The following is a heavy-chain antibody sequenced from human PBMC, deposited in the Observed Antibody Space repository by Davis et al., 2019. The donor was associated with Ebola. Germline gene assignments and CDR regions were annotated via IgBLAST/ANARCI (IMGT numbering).Heavy chain of an antibody. Sequence: GGSLRLSCAASGFTFSSYGMHWVRQAPGKGLEWVSAISSSGGSTYYADSVKGRFTISRDNAKNSLYLQMNSLRAEDTAVYYCARDRGITMVRGVTYGMDVWGQGTTVTVSS. CDR2: ISSSGGST. CDR1: GFTFSSYG. J-gene: IGHJ6*02. D-gene: IGHD3-10*01. V-gene: IGHV3-21*01. CDR3: ARDRGITMVRGVTYGMDV.